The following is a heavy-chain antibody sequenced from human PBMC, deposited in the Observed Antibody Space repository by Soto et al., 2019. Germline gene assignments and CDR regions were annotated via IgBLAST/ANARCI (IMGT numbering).Heavy chain of an antibody. J-gene: IGHJ6*02. Sequence: SETLSLTCAVSGYSISSGNYWAWIRQPPGRGLEWIGSLYHIGSTHYNTSLKSRVTISVDTSKNHFSLELSSVTAADTAVYYCRSSTSCYDESCVDVWGQGTMVTVSS. CDR1: GYSISSGNY. CDR2: LYHIGST. V-gene: IGHV4-38-2*01. CDR3: RSSTSCYDESCVDV. D-gene: IGHD2-2*01.